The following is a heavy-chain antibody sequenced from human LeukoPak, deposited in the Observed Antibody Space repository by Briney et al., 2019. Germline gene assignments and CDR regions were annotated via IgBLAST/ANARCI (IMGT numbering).Heavy chain of an antibody. CDR3: ARDPRWLTPDCTSISCYENYFDP. V-gene: IGHV4-38-2*02. D-gene: IGHD2-2*01. CDR1: GYSISSGYQ. CDR2: IFHTGSA. J-gene: IGHJ5*02. Sequence: SETLSLTCAVSGYSISSGYQWAWIRQPPGETLEWIGSIFHTGSAHYNPSLQSRVTISVDTSTNHFSLRLSSVTAADTAVYYCARDPRWLTPDCTSISCYENYFDPWGQGILVTVSS.